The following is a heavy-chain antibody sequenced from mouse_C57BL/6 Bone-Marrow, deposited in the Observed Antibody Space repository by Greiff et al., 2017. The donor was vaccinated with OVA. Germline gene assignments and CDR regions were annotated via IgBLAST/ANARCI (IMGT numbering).Heavy chain of an antibody. V-gene: IGHV2-5*01. CDR3: AKKYGYLYYYAMDY. J-gene: IGHJ4*01. D-gene: IGHD2-2*01. Sequence: VHLVESGPGLVQPSQSLSITCTVSGFSLTSYGVHWVRQSPGKGLEWLGVIWRGGSTDYNAAFMSRLSITKDNSKSQVFFKMNSLQADDTAIYYCAKKYGYLYYYAMDYWGQGTSVTVSS. CDR1: GFSLTSYG. CDR2: IWRGGST.